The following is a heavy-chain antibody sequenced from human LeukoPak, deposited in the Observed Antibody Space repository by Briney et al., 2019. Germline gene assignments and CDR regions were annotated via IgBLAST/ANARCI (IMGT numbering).Heavy chain of an antibody. Sequence: ASVTVSCKTSGYTFTGYYMHGVRQAPGQGLEWMGSVDPNTGDTNYPQNFQGRVTMTRDTSISTAYMELSSLRYDDTAVYYCARGGWGSSPYFDYWGQGTLVTVSS. CDR2: VDPNTGDT. D-gene: IGHD6-6*01. CDR1: GYTFTGYY. J-gene: IGHJ4*02. V-gene: IGHV1-2*02. CDR3: ARGGWGSSPYFDY.